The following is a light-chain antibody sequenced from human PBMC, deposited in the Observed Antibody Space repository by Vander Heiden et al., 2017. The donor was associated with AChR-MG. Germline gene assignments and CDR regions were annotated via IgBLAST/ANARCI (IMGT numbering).Light chain of an antibody. Sequence: QPALTRPRPVSGSPGQSVPIPCNGANPDVVRYNYVSWYQHYPGNVSTVINYDVTQRPSGVPGRFSGSKSGNTASLTISGLQNEDEADYYCASYAGSHTKVFGGGTKVTVL. CDR3: ASYAGSHTKV. CDR2: DVT. V-gene: IGLV2-11*01. J-gene: IGLJ2*01. CDR1: NPDVVRYNY.